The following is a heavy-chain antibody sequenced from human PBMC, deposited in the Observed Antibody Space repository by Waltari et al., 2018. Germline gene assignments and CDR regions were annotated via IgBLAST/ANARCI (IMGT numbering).Heavy chain of an antibody. CDR3: ARSPPSWSYYFDY. CDR1: GGSISGYY. V-gene: IGHV4-59*01. J-gene: IGHJ4*02. Sequence: QVQLQESGSGRVKPSETLSLTCTVSGGSISGYYWSWIRQPPGKGLEWIGYIYSSGDTNYNPSLRTRLTISLGASQRQFSLKLTYVTAADTAVYYCARSPPSWSYYFDYWGQGSLVTVSS. CDR2: IYSSGDT. D-gene: IGHD2-8*02.